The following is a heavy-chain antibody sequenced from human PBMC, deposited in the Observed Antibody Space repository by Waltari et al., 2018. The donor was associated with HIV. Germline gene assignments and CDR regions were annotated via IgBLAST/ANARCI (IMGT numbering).Heavy chain of an antibody. CDR3: ARDLPEPYASGYYGMDV. CDR2: IKQDGSEK. V-gene: IGHV3-7*03. D-gene: IGHD3-10*01. Sequence: EVQLVESGGGLVQPGFTFSSYWMSWVRQAPGKGLEWVANIKQDGSEKYYVASVKGRFTISRDNAKNSLYLQMNSLRAEDTAVYYCARDLPEPYASGYYGMDVWGQGTTVTVSS. CDR1: FTFSSYW. J-gene: IGHJ6*02.